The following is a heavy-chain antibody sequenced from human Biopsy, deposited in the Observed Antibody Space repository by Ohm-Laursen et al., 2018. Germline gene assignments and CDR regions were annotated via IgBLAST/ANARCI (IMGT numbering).Heavy chain of an antibody. V-gene: IGHV1-2*02. J-gene: IGHJ4*02. CDR1: GFSFTGYY. CDR3: ALQSVAQMKNFDY. Sequence: ASVKVSCKASGFSFTGYYIHWVRQAPGQGLEWMGWISPKSGDTNYAHKFQGNITMTRDTSMSKAYMEMSRLRCDDTAVYYCALQSVAQMKNFDYWGQGTLVTVSS. D-gene: IGHD6-19*01. CDR2: ISPKSGDT.